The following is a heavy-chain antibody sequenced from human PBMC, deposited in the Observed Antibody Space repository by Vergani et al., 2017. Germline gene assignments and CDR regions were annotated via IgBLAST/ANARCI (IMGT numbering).Heavy chain of an antibody. Sequence: QVQLQESGPGLVKPSQTLSLTCTVFGGSISSGGYYWSWIRQHPGKGLEWIGYIYYSGSTYYNPSLKSRVTISVDTSKNQFSLKLSSVTAADTAVYYCARDRGPYCSSTSCYPPRRDYYYYYYMDVWGKGTTVTVSS. V-gene: IGHV4-31*03. D-gene: IGHD2-2*01. CDR3: ARDRGPYCSSTSCYPPRRDYYYYYYMDV. CDR1: GGSISSGGYY. J-gene: IGHJ6*03. CDR2: IYYSGST.